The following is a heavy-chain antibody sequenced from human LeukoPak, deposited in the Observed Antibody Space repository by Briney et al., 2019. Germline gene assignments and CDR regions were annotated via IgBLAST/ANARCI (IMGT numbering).Heavy chain of an antibody. J-gene: IGHJ4*02. CDR1: GFTFSSYS. Sequence: GGPLRLSCAASGFTFSSYSMNWVRQAPGKGLEWVSSISSSSSYIYYADSVKGRFTISRDNAKNSLYLQMNSLRAEDTAVYYCARGSYGSGRPTDYWGQGTLVTVSS. CDR2: ISSSSSYI. D-gene: IGHD3-10*01. V-gene: IGHV3-21*01. CDR3: ARGSYGSGRPTDY.